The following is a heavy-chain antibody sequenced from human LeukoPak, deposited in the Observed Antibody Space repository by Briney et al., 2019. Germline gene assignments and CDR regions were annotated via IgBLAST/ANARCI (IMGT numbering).Heavy chain of an antibody. CDR3: ARDYHTYYDFWSGYYLYYYYYMDV. CDR2: IKQDGSEK. J-gene: IGHJ6*03. V-gene: IGHV3-7*01. CDR1: GFTFSSYW. Sequence: GGSLRLSCAASGFTFSSYWMSWVRQAPGKGLEWVANIKQDGSEKYYVDSVKGRFTISRDNAKNSLYLQMNSLRAEDTAVYYCARDYHTYYDFWSGYYLYYYYYMDVWGKGTTVTVSS. D-gene: IGHD3-3*01.